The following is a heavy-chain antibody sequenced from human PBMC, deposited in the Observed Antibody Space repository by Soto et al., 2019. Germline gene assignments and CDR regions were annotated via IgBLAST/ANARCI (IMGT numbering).Heavy chain of an antibody. Sequence: EVQLLESGGGLVQPGGSLRLSCAASGFTFSSYAMSWVRQAPGKGLEWVSAISGSGGSTYYADSVKGRFTISRDNSKNTLSRQMTSLRAEDTAVYYCAKVWAEYSSSWVFDYWGQGTLVTVSS. D-gene: IGHD6-13*01. CDR2: ISGSGGST. CDR1: GFTFSSYA. J-gene: IGHJ4*02. V-gene: IGHV3-23*01. CDR3: AKVWAEYSSSWVFDY.